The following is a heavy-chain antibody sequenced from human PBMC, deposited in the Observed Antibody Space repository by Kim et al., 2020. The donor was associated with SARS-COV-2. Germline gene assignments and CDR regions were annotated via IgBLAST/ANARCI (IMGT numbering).Heavy chain of an antibody. Sequence: NPSLKGRVTISVDTSKNQFSLKLSSVTAADTAVYYCATLRGVPDYYYGIDVWGQGTTVTVSS. J-gene: IGHJ6*02. CDR3: ATLRGVPDYYYGIDV. V-gene: IGHV4-31*02. D-gene: IGHD3-10*01.